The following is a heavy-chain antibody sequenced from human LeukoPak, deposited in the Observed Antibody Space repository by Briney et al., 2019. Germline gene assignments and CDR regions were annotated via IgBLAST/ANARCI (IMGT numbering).Heavy chain of an antibody. CDR1: GGSISSSNW. V-gene: IGHV4-4*02. Sequence: SVTLSLTCAVSGGSISSSNWWSWVRQPPGKGLEWIGEIYHSGSTNYNPSLKGRVTISVDKSKNQFSLKLSSVTAADTAVYYCAREPQERDAFDIWGQGTMVTVSS. CDR2: IYHSGST. J-gene: IGHJ3*02. D-gene: IGHD1-1*01. CDR3: AREPQERDAFDI.